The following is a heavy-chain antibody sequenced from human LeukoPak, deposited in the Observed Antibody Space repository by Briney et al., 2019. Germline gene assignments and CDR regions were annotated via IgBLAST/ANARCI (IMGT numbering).Heavy chain of an antibody. Sequence: ASVKVSCKASGYTFTRYAMNWVRQAPGQGLEWMGWISAYNGNTNYAQKLQGRVTMTTDTSTSTAYMELRSLRSDDTAVYYCAGGYSYGYRPLEYFDYWGQGTLVTVSS. D-gene: IGHD5-18*01. CDR1: GYTFTRYA. CDR2: ISAYNGNT. J-gene: IGHJ4*02. CDR3: AGGYSYGYRPLEYFDY. V-gene: IGHV1-18*01.